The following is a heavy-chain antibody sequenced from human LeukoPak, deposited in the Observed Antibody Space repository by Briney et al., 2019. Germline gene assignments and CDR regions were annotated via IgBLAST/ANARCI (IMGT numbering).Heavy chain of an antibody. CDR3: ARGPSGLRSPFNT. CDR2: VSYSGSP. V-gene: IGHV4-39*07. D-gene: IGHD5-12*01. Sequence: SETLSLTCTVSGASINIYTYYWGWIRQPPGKGLEWIGSVSYSGSPYYNPSLTSRATISVDTSRNQVSLKLTSVTAADTAVYYCARGPSGLRSPFNTWGQGTTVTVSS. J-gene: IGHJ3*02. CDR1: GASINIYTYY.